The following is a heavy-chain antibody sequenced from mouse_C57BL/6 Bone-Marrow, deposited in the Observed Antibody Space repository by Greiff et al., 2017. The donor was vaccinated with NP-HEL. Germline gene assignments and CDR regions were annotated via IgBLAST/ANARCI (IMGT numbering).Heavy chain of an antibody. D-gene: IGHD2-3*01. J-gene: IGHJ3*01. CDR2: INPSTGGT. Sequence: EVKLVESGPELVKPGASVKISCKASGYSFTGYYMNWVKQSPEKSLEWIGEINPSTGGTTYNQKFKAKATLTVDKSSSTAYMQLKSLTSEDSAVYYCAREEPFYDGYYVEFAYWGQGTLVTVSA. CDR1: GYSFTGYY. V-gene: IGHV1-42*01. CDR3: AREEPFYDGYYVEFAY.